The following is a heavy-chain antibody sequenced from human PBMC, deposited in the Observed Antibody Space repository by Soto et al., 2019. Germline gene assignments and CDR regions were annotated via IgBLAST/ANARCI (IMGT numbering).Heavy chain of an antibody. CDR3: ARAPMVRGVIPYYYYYKDV. V-gene: IGHV1-18*01. J-gene: IGHJ6*03. D-gene: IGHD3-10*01. CDR1: GYTFTSYG. CDR2: ISAYNGNT. Sequence: QVQLVQSGAEVKKPGASVKVSCKASGYTFTSYGISWVRQAPGQGLEWMGWISAYNGNTNYAQKLQGRVIMTSDTSTSTAYMELRSLRSNDTAVYYCARAPMVRGVIPYYYYYKDVWGKGTTVTVSS.